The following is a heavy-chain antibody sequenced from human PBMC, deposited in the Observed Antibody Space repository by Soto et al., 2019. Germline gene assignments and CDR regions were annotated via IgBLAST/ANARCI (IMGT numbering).Heavy chain of an antibody. J-gene: IGHJ3*02. CDR3: AREVNSPATSDAFDI. CDR2: ISYSGTT. D-gene: IGHD1-26*01. Sequence: QVHLQESGPGLVKPSQTLSLTCTVSGGSITGDNYFWSWVRQHPEKGLEWIGYISYSGTTYYNPSLKSRVTISVDTSKNQFSLSLISVTAADTAMYYCAREVNSPATSDAFDIWGQGIVVTVSS. CDR1: GGSITGDNYF. V-gene: IGHV4-31*03.